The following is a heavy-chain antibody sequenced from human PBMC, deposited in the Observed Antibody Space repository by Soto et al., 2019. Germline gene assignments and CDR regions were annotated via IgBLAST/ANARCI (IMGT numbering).Heavy chain of an antibody. CDR1: GYTFTSYD. CDR3: ARGAGLNSGGDCYPDY. D-gene: IGHD2-21*02. Sequence: ASVKVSCKASGYTFTSYDINWVRQATGQGLEWMGWMNPNSGNTGYAQKFQGRVTTTRNTSISTAYMELSSLRSEDTAVYYCARGAGLNSGGDCYPDYWGQGTLVTVFS. CDR2: MNPNSGNT. J-gene: IGHJ4*02. V-gene: IGHV1-8*01.